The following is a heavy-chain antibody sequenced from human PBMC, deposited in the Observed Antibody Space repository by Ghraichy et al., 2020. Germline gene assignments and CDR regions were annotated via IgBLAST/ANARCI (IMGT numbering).Heavy chain of an antibody. CDR1: GYTLTELS. J-gene: IGHJ4*02. V-gene: IGHV1-24*01. Sequence: ASVKVSCKVSGYTLTELSMHWVRQAPGKGLEWMGGFDPEDGETIYAQKFQGRVTMTEDTSTDTAYMELSSLRSEDTAVYYCATDLTSGYFPREHNFDYWGQGTLVTVSS. CDR2: FDPEDGET. D-gene: IGHD3-22*01. CDR3: ATDLTSGYFPREHNFDY.